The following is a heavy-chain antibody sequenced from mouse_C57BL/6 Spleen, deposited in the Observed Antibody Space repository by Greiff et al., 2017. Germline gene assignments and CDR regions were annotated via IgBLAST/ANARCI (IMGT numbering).Heavy chain of an antibody. CDR1: GYTFTDYY. Sequence: EVQLQQSGPELVKPGASVKISCKASGYTFTDYYMNWVKQSHGKSLEWIGDINPNNGGTSYNQKFKGKATLTVDKSSSTAYMELRSLTSEDSAVYYWARSEGYLGHFFDYWGQGTTLTVSS. CDR3: ARSEGYLGHFFDY. V-gene: IGHV1-26*01. CDR2: INPNNGGT. J-gene: IGHJ2*01. D-gene: IGHD2-3*01.